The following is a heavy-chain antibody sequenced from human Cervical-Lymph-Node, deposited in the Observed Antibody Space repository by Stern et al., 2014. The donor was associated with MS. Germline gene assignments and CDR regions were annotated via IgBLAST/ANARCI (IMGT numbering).Heavy chain of an antibody. J-gene: IGHJ5*02. Sequence: QMQLVQSGAELKKPGASVKVSCKASGYTFTAYYMHWVRQAPGQGLEWMGWINPNSGGTHYAQQFQGRVSMTRDTSIITAYMELNGLTSDDTAVYYCTRTGSNWKTNWFDPWGQGTPVTVSS. CDR1: GYTFTAYY. V-gene: IGHV1-2*02. CDR3: TRTGSNWKTNWFDP. D-gene: IGHD1-1*01. CDR2: INPNSGGT.